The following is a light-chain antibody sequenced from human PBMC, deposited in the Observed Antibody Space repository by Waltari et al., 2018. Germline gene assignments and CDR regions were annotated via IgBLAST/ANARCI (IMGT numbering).Light chain of an antibody. CDR1: SSNIGSNT. V-gene: IGLV1-44*01. J-gene: IGLJ3*02. CDR3: AVWDDSLNGWV. CDR2: FNN. Sequence: QSVVTQPPSASGTPGQRVILSCSGRSSNIGSNTVHWFQQLPGTATKLLIFFNNNMPSVFPYRFSVSKSGTSASLAISGLRSEDEAHYYCAVWDDSLNGWVFVGGTKLTVL.